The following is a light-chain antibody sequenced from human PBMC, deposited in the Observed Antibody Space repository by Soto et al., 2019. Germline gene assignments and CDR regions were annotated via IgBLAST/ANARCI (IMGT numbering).Light chain of an antibody. Sequence: IVMTQSPATLSVSPGERVTLSFRARQSVGSNLAWYQQKPGQAPRLLIYGASTRATGIPARFSGSGSGTEFTLTISSLQPDDFATYYCQQYNSYPWTFGQGTKVDIK. J-gene: IGKJ1*01. CDR1: QSVGSN. CDR2: GAS. CDR3: QQYNSYPWT. V-gene: IGKV3-15*01.